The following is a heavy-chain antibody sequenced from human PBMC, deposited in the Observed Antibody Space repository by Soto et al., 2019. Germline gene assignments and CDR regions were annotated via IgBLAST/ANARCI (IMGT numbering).Heavy chain of an antibody. V-gene: IGHV4-4*07. Sequence: SETLSLTCAVYSGSFSGYYWTWIRQPAGKGLEWIGRISSNGNTDYNPSLKSRVTMSIDTSKNHFSLDLISVTASDTAIYYCAREVWVAGLLYYFDFWGQGTLVTVSS. D-gene: IGHD6-19*01. J-gene: IGHJ4*02. CDR3: AREVWVAGLLYYFDF. CDR1: SGSFSGYY. CDR2: ISSNGNT.